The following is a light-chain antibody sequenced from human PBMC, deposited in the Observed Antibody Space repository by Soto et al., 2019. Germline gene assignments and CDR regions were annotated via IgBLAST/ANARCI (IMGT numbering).Light chain of an antibody. CDR1: QSISSW. J-gene: IGKJ1*01. V-gene: IGKV1-5*03. Sequence: DIQMTHSPSTRCASVGDRVTVACLASQSISSWLAWYQQKPGRAPKLLIYKASSLESGVPSRFSGSGSGTEFTLTISSLQPDDFATYYCQHYNSYSEAFGQGTKVDIK. CDR2: KAS. CDR3: QHYNSYSEA.